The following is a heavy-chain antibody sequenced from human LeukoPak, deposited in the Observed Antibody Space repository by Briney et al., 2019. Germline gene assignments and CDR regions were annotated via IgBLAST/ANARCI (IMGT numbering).Heavy chain of an antibody. CDR2: ISAYNGNT. CDR3: ARDVLPRQWLVRVYFDY. J-gene: IGHJ4*02. Sequence: EASVKVSCKASGYTFTSYGISWVRQAPGQWLEWMGWISAYNGNTNYAQKLQGRVTMTTDTSTSTAYMELRSLRSDDTAVYYCARDVLPRQWLVRVYFDYWGQGTLVTVSS. CDR1: GYTFTSYG. V-gene: IGHV1-18*01. D-gene: IGHD6-19*01.